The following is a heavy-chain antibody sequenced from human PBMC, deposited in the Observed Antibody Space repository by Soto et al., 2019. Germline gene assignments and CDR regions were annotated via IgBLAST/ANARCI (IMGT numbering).Heavy chain of an antibody. CDR2: LWNDGNNK. CDR3: ASDRDYGDNWFDP. J-gene: IGHJ5*02. CDR1: GFTFSTYG. V-gene: IGHV3-33*01. Sequence: GGSLRLSCAASGFTFSTYGMHWVRQAPGKGLEWVAVLWNDGNNKYYANSVKVRFTISRDNSKNTLYLQMNSLRAEDTAVYYCASDRDYGDNWFDPWGQGTLVTVSS. D-gene: IGHD4-17*01.